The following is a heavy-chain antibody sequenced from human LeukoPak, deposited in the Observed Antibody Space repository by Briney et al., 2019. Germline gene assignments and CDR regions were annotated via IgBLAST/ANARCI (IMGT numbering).Heavy chain of an antibody. D-gene: IGHD3-22*01. CDR1: GFTFSSYA. CDR3: AKVGYYYDSSGYYPLFDY. J-gene: IGHJ4*02. V-gene: IGHV3-23*01. Sequence: GGSLRLSCAASGFTFSSYAMSWVRQAPGKGLEWVSAISGSGGSTYYADSVKGRFTISRDNSKNTLYLQMNSLRAEDTAVYYCAKVGYYYDSSGYYPLFDYWGQGTLVTVS. CDR2: ISGSGGST.